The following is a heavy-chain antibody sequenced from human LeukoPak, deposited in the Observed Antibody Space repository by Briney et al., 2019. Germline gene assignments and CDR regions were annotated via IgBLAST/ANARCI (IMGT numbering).Heavy chain of an antibody. CDR1: GFTFSNAW. V-gene: IGHV3-15*01. D-gene: IGHD6-13*01. Sequence: GGSLRLSCAASGFTFSNAWMSWVRQAPGEGLEWVGRIKSKTDGGTTDYAAPVKGRFTISRDDSKNTLYLQMNSLKTEDTAVYYCTTLAAAGTTYYYYYMDVWGKGTTVTVSS. CDR2: IKSKTDGGTT. J-gene: IGHJ6*03. CDR3: TTLAAAGTTYYYYYMDV.